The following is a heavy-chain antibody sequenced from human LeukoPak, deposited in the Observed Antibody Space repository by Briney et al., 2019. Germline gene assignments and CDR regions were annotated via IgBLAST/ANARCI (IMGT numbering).Heavy chain of an antibody. J-gene: IGHJ4*02. CDR2: INTGDIT. V-gene: IGHV3-23*01. CDR3: VKGGFTYYDD. D-gene: IGHD3-22*01. CDR1: GFTFDYSA. Sequence: GGSLRPSCAASGFTFDYSAMTWVRQAPEKGLEWVSTINTGDITFYANSVKGRFTISRDNSKNALFLQMNSLRAEDTAIYYCVKGGFTYYDDWGQGTLVTVSS.